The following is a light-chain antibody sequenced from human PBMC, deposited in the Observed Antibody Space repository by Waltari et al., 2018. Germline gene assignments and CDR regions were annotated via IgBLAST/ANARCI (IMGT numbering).Light chain of an antibody. Sequence: EIVLTQSPGTLSLSPGERATLFCRASQSVTRTLAWYQQKPGQAPRLLIYDASSRATGIPDRFSGSGYGTDFSLTISRLGPEDFAVYYCQKYVTLPATFGQGTKVEIK. V-gene: IGKV3-20*01. J-gene: IGKJ1*01. CDR2: DAS. CDR1: QSVTRT. CDR3: QKYVTLPAT.